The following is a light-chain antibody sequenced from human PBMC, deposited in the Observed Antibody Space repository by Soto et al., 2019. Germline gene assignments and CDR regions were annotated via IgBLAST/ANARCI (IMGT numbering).Light chain of an antibody. CDR3: QKYNSAPWT. CDR2: AAS. J-gene: IGKJ1*01. CDR1: RDISNY. V-gene: IGKV1-27*01. Sequence: DIQMTQSPSSVSASVGDRLTITCRASRDISNYLAWYQQKPGKVPKLLIYAASTLQSGVPSRFSGSGSGTDFTLTISSLQPEDVATYYCQKYNSAPWTFGQGTKVDIK.